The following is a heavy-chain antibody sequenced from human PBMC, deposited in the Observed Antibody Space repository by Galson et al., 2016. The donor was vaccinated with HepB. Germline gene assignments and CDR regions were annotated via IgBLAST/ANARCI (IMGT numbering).Heavy chain of an antibody. V-gene: IGHV3-11*01. Sequence: LRLSCAASGFTFNDYYMSWIRQAPGKGLEWVSYISTSGNTIYYADSVNGRFTISRDTAKRSVYLQMNSLRADDTAVDYCARIGWDVSFYYWGQGTLVAVSS. D-gene: IGHD5/OR15-5a*01. CDR1: GFTFNDYY. J-gene: IGHJ4*02. CDR2: ISTSGNTI. CDR3: ARIGWDVSFYY.